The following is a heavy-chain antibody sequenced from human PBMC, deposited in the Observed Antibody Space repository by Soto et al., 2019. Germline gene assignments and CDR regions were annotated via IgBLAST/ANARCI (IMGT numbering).Heavy chain of an antibody. Sequence: PSETLSLTCTVSGGSISSSNYYWGWIRQPPGKGLEWIGSIYYSGNTYYNPSLKSRVTISVDTSENHFSLKLSSVTAADTAVYYCARLHRLRNGSGTDYWGQGTLVTVSS. CDR2: IYYSGNT. J-gene: IGHJ4*02. CDR3: ARLHRLRNGSGTDY. V-gene: IGHV4-39*02. CDR1: GGSISSSNYY. D-gene: IGHD3-10*01.